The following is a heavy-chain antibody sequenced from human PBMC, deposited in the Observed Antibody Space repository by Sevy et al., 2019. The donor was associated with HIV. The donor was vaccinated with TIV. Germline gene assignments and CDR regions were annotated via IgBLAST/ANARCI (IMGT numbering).Heavy chain of an antibody. D-gene: IGHD2-15*01. CDR1: GFSFSNSA. J-gene: IGHJ1*01. Sequence: ASVKVSCKASGFSFSNSAIQWVRQARGQRLEWIGWIVVATANTNYAQKFQERVTITRDMSTRTVYMELNSLRSDDTAVYYCAADEVVSTIAVNPWGQGTLVTVSS. V-gene: IGHV1-58*02. CDR3: AADEVVSTIAVNP. CDR2: IVVATANT.